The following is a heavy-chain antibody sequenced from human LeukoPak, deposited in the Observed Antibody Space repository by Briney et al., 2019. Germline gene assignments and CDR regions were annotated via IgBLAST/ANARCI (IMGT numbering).Heavy chain of an antibody. CDR3: ARGLRNTDTFDI. CDR2: IWYDGSNK. Sequence: GGSLRLSCAASGFLVSSNYMSWVRQAPGKGLEWVAVIWYDGSNKYYADSVKGRFTISRDNSKNTVYLQMNSLRAEDTAVYYCARGLRNTDTFDIWGQGTMVTVSS. CDR1: GFLVSSNY. V-gene: IGHV3-33*08. J-gene: IGHJ3*02.